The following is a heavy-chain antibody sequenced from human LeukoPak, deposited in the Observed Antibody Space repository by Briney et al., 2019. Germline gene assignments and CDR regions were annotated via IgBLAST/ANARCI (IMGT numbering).Heavy chain of an antibody. D-gene: IGHD1-26*01. CDR2: IYYSGST. J-gene: IGHJ4*02. V-gene: IGHV4-30-4*01. CDR1: GGSISSGDYY. CDR3: ARERSGSYSGFDY. Sequence: PSETLSLTCTVSGGSISSGDYYWSWIRQPPGKGLEWIGYIYYSGSTYYNPSLKSRITISVDTSKNQFSLKLSSVTAADTAVYYCARERSGSYSGFDYWGQGTLVTVPS.